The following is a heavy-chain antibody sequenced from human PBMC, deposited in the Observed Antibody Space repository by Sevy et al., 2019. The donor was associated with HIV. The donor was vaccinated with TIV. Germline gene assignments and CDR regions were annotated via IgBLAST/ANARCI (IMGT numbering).Heavy chain of an antibody. Sequence: GGSLRLSCAASGFTVSSNYMSWVRQAPGKGLEWVSDIYSGGSTYYADSVKGRFTISRDNSKNTLYLQMNSLRAEDTAVYYCARVLMGSGGFDYWGQGTLVTVSS. V-gene: IGHV3-53*01. CDR1: GFTVSSNY. J-gene: IGHJ4*02. CDR2: IYSGGST. D-gene: IGHD2-15*01. CDR3: ARVLMGSGGFDY.